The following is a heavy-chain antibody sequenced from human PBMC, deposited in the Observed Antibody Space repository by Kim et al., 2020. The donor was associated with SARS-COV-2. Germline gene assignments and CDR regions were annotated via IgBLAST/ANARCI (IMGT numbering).Heavy chain of an antibody. V-gene: IGHV4-59*13. J-gene: IGHJ4*02. Sequence: SETLSLTCTVSGGSISSYYWSWIRQTPGKGLEWIGYIYYSGSTNYNPSLKSRVTISVDTSKNQFSLKLSSVTAADTAVYYCARVGGGQLVMSIYFDYWGQGTLVTVSS. CDR2: IYYSGST. CDR3: ARVGGGQLVMSIYFDY. CDR1: GGSISSYY. D-gene: IGHD6-6*01.